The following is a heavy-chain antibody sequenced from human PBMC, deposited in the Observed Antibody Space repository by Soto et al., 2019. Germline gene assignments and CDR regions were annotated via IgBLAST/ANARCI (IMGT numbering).Heavy chain of an antibody. CDR1: GDSMRSGDFY. CDR3: ARVSYETAAFDY. CDR2: IYHSGST. Sequence: TLSLTCTVSGDSMRSGDFYWSWIRQSPGKGLEWIGYIYHSGSTYYNPSLQSSCFLSVDASKNQFSLSLSSVTAADTAVYYSARVSYETAAFDYWGQGTPVTVSS. V-gene: IGHV4-30-4*01. D-gene: IGHD6-25*01. J-gene: IGHJ4*02.